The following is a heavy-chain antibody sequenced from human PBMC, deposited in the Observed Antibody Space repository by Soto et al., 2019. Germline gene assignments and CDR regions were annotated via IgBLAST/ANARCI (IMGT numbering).Heavy chain of an antibody. J-gene: IGHJ3*02. CDR3: ARDGVDTAMSDAFDI. V-gene: IGHV1-18*01. Sequence: ASVKVSCKASGYTFTSYGISWVRQAPGQGLEWMGWISAYNGNTNYAQKLQGRVTMTTDTSTGTAYMELRSLRSDDTAVYYCARDGVDTAMSDAFDIWGQGTMVTVSS. CDR2: ISAYNGNT. D-gene: IGHD5-18*01. CDR1: GYTFTSYG.